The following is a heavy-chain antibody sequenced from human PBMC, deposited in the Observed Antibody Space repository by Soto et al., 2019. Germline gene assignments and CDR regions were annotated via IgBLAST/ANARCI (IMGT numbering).Heavy chain of an antibody. CDR2: IYYSGST. V-gene: IGHV4-31*03. Sequence: PSETLSLTCTVSGGSISSGGYYWSWIRQHPGKGLEWIGYIYYSGSTYYNPSLKSRVTISVDTSKNQFSLKLSSVTAADTAVYYCARNGGLWRSAFDIWGQGTMVTVSS. CDR1: GGSISSGGYY. D-gene: IGHD2-15*01. J-gene: IGHJ3*02. CDR3: ARNGGLWRSAFDI.